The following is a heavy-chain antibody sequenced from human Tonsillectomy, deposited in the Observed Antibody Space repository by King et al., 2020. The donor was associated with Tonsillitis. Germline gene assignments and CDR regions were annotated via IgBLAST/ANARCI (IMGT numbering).Heavy chain of an antibody. V-gene: IGHV3-48*01. Sequence: VQLVESGGGLVQPGGSLRLSCAASGFTFSSYSMNWVRQAPGKGLEWVSYISSSSSTIYYADSVKGRFTISRDNAKNSLYLQMNSLRAEDTAVYYCASDERGYSGYDYGIDYWGQGTLVTVSS. CDR1: GFTFSSYS. CDR2: ISSSSSTI. D-gene: IGHD5-12*01. CDR3: ASDERGYSGYDYGIDY. J-gene: IGHJ4*02.